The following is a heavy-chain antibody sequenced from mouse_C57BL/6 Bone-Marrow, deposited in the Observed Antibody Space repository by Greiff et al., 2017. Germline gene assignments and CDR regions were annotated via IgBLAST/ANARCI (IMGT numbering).Heavy chain of an antibody. D-gene: IGHD2-5*01. Sequence: EVQLVESGGDLVKPGGSLKLSCAASGFTFSSYGMSWVRQTPDKRLEWVATISSGGSYTYYPDSVKGRFTISRDNAKNTLYLQMSSLKSEDTAMYYCARQSGSYYSNYVDVWGTGTTVTVSS. CDR3: ARQSGSYYSNYVDV. J-gene: IGHJ1*03. CDR2: ISSGGSYT. V-gene: IGHV5-6*01. CDR1: GFTFSSYG.